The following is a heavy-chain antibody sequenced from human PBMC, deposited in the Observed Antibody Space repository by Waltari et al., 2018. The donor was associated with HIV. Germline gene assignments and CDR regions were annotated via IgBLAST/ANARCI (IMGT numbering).Heavy chain of an antibody. D-gene: IGHD3-3*01. CDR2: INPNSGGT. Sequence: QVQLLQSGAALKKPGTSVTVRCKASGSPFTGYYMHSVRQAPGQRLEWMGWINPNSGGTNYAQKFQGRVTMTRDTSISTAYMELSRLRSDDTAVYYCARGVYDFWSGYNQGWFDPWGQGTLVTVSS. CDR1: GSPFTGYY. J-gene: IGHJ5*02. CDR3: ARGVYDFWSGYNQGWFDP. V-gene: IGHV1-2*02.